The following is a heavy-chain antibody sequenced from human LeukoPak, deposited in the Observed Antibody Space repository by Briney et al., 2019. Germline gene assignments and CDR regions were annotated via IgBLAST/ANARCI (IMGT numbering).Heavy chain of an antibody. CDR1: GFTFSNYW. D-gene: IGHD3-22*01. Sequence: TGGSLRLSCAASGFTFSNYWMHWIRQVPGKGLVWVSHIKYDGSATNYADSVKGRFTISRDNSKNTLYLQMNSLRAEDTAVYYSARGEPVSPREDDSSGTWGQGTLVTVSS. V-gene: IGHV3-74*01. J-gene: IGHJ4*02. CDR2: IKYDGSAT. CDR3: ARGEPVSPREDDSSGT.